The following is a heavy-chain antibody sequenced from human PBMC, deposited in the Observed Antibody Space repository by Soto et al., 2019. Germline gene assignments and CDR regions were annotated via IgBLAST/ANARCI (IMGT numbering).Heavy chain of an antibody. D-gene: IGHD2-15*01. Sequence: GGSLRLSCVASGFTLTNNGMHWVRQAPGQGLEWVAVISSDGSSKYYGDSVRGRFTISRDNSKNTLFLEMNSLRAEDTAVYYCARDRGYDAHDYYYNAMDVWGQGTMVTVSS. CDR3: ARDRGYDAHDYYYNAMDV. CDR2: ISSDGSSK. J-gene: IGHJ6*02. V-gene: IGHV3-30*03. CDR1: GFTLTNNG.